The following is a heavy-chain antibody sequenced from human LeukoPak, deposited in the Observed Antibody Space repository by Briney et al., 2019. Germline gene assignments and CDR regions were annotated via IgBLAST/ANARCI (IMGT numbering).Heavy chain of an antibody. CDR3: AKKPVTIKYPFHT. Sequence: PSETLSLTCTVSGGSISSYYWSWIRQPPGKGLEWVAALSASGYYTEYADSVKGRFTISRDTSQNTLILEMNSLRAEDTALYYCAKKPVTIKYPFHTWGQGTLVDVSS. J-gene: IGHJ5*02. V-gene: IGHV3-23*01. CDR1: GGSISSYY. CDR2: LSASGYYT. D-gene: IGHD5-24*01.